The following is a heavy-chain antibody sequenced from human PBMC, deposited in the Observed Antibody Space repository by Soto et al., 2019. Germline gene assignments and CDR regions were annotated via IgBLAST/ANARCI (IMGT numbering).Heavy chain of an antibody. D-gene: IGHD2-2*02. V-gene: IGHV3-21*01. CDR1: GFTFSTYS. CDR3: AREYTAWPLAYGLDV. J-gene: IGHJ6*02. CDR2: ISSRSDI. Sequence: GGSLRLSCVGSGFTFSTYSINWVRQAPGKGLEWVSSISSRSDIYYADSVKGRFTISRDNAKNSVSLQMNSLRAEDTAVYYCAREYTAWPLAYGLDVWGQGPTGTVSS.